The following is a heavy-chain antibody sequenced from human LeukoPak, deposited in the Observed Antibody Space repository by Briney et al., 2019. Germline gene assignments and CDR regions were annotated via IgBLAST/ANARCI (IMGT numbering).Heavy chain of an antibody. CDR3: AKKIAVAGTFDY. D-gene: IGHD6-19*01. V-gene: IGHV3-23*01. CDR1: GFTFSSYA. CDR2: ISGSGGST. J-gene: IGHJ4*02. Sequence: PGGSLRLSCAASGFTFSSYAMSWVRQAPGKGLDWVSAISGSGGSTYYADSVKGRFTISRDNSKNTLYLQMNSLRAEDTAVYYCAKKIAVAGTFDYWGQGTLDTVSS.